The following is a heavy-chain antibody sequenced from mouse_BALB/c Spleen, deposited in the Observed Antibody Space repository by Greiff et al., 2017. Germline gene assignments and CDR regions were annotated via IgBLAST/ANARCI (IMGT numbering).Heavy chain of an antibody. CDR1: GFTFSSYG. J-gene: IGHJ4*01. D-gene: IGHD2-4*01. CDR3: ARGGTPYDYDVYAMDY. V-gene: IGHV5-6*01. Sequence: EVHLVESGGDLVKPGGSLKLSCAASGFTFSSYGMSWVRQTPDKRLEWVATISSGGSYTYYPDSVKGRFTISRDNAKNTLYLQMSSLKSEDTAMYYCARGGTPYDYDVYAMDYWGQGTSVTVSS. CDR2: ISSGGSYT.